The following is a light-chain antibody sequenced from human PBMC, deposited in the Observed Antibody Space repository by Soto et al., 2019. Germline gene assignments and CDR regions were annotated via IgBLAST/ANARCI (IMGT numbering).Light chain of an antibody. CDR2: EVS. CDR3: TSYAGRNNYV. Sequence: QSVLTQPPSASGSPGQSVTISCTGTSSDFGGYNYVSWYQHHPGKAPKLIIYEVSERPSGVPDRFSGSKSGNTASLTVSGLQAEDEADYSCTSYAGRNNYVFGTGSKVTVL. CDR1: SSDFGGYNY. V-gene: IGLV2-8*01. J-gene: IGLJ1*01.